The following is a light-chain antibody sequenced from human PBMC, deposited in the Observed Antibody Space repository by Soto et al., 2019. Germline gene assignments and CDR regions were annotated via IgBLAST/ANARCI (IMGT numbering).Light chain of an antibody. CDR3: QQRSNWPIFT. Sequence: EIVLTQSPGTLSLSPGERATLSCRASQSIGSSHLAWYQQKRGQAPRVVIFAASSRATGIPDRFRGSGSGTDFTLTIDRLEPEDFAVYYCQQRSNWPIFTFGPGTKVDIK. J-gene: IGKJ3*01. CDR2: AAS. CDR1: QSIGSSH. V-gene: IGKV3D-20*02.